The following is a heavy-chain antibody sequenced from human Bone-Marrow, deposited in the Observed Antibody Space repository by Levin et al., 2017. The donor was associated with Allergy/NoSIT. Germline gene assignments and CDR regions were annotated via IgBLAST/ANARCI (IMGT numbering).Heavy chain of an antibody. CDR1: GYRFTGYY. J-gene: IGHJ4*02. V-gene: IGHV1-2*06. D-gene: IGHD2-15*01. CDR2: IDPNNGGT. Sequence: ASVKVSCKASGYRFTGYYLHWVRQAPGQGLEWMGRIDPNNGGTDYSHKFQGRVTMTSDTSISTAYMDLNRLTSDDTAVYYCAKKALGGYFDYWGQGTLVTVSS. CDR3: AKKALGGYFDY.